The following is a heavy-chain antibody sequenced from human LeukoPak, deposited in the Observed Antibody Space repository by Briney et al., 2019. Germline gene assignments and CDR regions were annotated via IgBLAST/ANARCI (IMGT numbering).Heavy chain of an antibody. Sequence: QPGGSLRLSCAASGFSFSTYWMHWVRQVPGTGPVWVSRTNADGSITDYTDSVKGRFTISRDNAKDTLYLQMNSLRPEGTAVYYCGRDLGGRGGAWGQGTLVTVSS. CDR1: GFSFSTYW. J-gene: IGHJ5*02. D-gene: IGHD3-16*01. V-gene: IGHV3-74*01. CDR3: GRDLGGRGGA. CDR2: TNADGSIT.